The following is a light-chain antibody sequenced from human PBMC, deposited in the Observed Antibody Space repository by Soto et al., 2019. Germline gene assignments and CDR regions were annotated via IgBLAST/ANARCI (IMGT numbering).Light chain of an antibody. Sequence: DIPLTQSPSTLSASVGDRGPRSWRASQSISSWLAWYQQKPGKAPKLLIYKASSLESGVPSRFSGSGSGTEFTLTISSLEPEDFAVYYCQQRSNWPTTFGQGTKVDIK. CDR3: QQRSNWPTT. J-gene: IGKJ1*01. V-gene: IGKV1-5*03. CDR2: KAS. CDR1: QSISSW.